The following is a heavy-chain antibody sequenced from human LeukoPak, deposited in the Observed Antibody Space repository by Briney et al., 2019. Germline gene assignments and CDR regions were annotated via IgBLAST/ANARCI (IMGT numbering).Heavy chain of an antibody. CDR3: ARASGTDSSGYLQIDY. J-gene: IGHJ4*02. D-gene: IGHD3-22*01. CDR2: INSDGGDT. Sequence: GGSLSLSCAAFGFTFSRSWMHWVRQAPGKGLVWLSRINSDGGDTTYADSVKGRFTISRDNAKNTLYLQMNSLRAEDTAMYYCARASGTDSSGYLQIDYWGQGTLVTVSS. V-gene: IGHV3-74*01. CDR1: GFTFSRSW.